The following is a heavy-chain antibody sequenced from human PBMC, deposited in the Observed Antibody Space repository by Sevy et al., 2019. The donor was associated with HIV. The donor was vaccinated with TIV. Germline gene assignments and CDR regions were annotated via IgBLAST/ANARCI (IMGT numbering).Heavy chain of an antibody. D-gene: IGHD2-2*01. Sequence: ASVKVSCKASGGTFSSYAISWVRQAPGQGLEWMGGIIPIFGTANYSQKFQGRVTITADESTSTAYMELSSLRSEDTAVYYCASGIVVVPAAIDFDYWGQGTLVTVS. CDR1: GGTFSSYA. J-gene: IGHJ4*02. CDR2: IIPIFGTA. CDR3: ASGIVVVPAAIDFDY. V-gene: IGHV1-69*13.